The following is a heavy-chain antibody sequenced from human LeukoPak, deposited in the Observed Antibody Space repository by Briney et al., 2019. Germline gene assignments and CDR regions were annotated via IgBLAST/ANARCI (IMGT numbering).Heavy chain of an antibody. D-gene: IGHD6-19*01. J-gene: IGHJ4*02. V-gene: IGHV3-23*01. CDR2: VSAGGDKT. CDR3: AKKRTPVAGTNYFDY. Sequence: GGSLRLSCAASGFTFSSYDMSWVRQAPGKGLEWVSGVSAGGDKTDYAESVKGRFTISRDNSKNTVYLQMTSVTAEDTARYYCAKKRTPVAGTNYFDYWGQGILVTVSS. CDR1: GFTFSSYD.